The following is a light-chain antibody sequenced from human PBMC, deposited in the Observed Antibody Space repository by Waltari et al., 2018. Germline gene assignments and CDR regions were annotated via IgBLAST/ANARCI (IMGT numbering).Light chain of an antibody. CDR1: TSDVGAYHY. CDR3: CSYAGSDIYAV. Sequence: QSALTQPASVSGSPGQSITISCTGTTSDVGAYHYVPWYQQHPGKAPKLMIYDVTKRPSGVSFRFSASKSGNTASLTISGLQADDEADYYCCSYAGSDIYAVFGGGTKLTVL. J-gene: IGLJ2*01. V-gene: IGLV2-23*02. CDR2: DVT.